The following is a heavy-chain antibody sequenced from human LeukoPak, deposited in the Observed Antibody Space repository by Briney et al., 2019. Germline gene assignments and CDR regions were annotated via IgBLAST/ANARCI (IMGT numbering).Heavy chain of an antibody. D-gene: IGHD3-22*01. CDR3: ARARRVYDSSGYYYVGLDY. CDR1: GFTFSSYS. Sequence: GGSLRLSCAASGFTFSSYSMNWVRQAPGKGLEWVSFISSSRSYIYYADSVMGRFTISRDNAKNSLYVKMNSLRAEDTAVYYCARARRVYDSSGYYYVGLDYWGQGTLVTVSS. CDR2: ISSSRSYI. J-gene: IGHJ4*02. V-gene: IGHV3-21*05.